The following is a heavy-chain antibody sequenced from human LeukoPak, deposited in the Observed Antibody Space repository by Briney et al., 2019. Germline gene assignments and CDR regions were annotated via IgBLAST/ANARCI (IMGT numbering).Heavy chain of an antibody. CDR3: TSLLWSRYDYFDY. V-gene: IGHV1-2*02. CDR1: GYTFTGYY. CDR2: INPNSGGT. D-gene: IGHD1-1*01. Sequence: GASVKVSCKASGYTFTGYYMHWVRQAPGQGLEWMGWINPNSGGTNYAQKFQGRVTMARDTSISTAYMELSRLRSDDTAVYYCTSLLWSRYDYFDYWGQGTLVTVSS. J-gene: IGHJ4*02.